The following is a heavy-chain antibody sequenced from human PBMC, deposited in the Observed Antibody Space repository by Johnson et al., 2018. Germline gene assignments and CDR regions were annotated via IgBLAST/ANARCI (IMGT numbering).Heavy chain of an antibody. Sequence: QVQLVQSGAEVKKPGSSVKVSCKASGGTFSSYAISWVRQAPGQGLEWMGGIIPIFGTANYAQKFQGRGTITGDESTSTADMELGSLRSEDTAGYYCGGGRLGGSAPDVWGKGTTVTVSS. CDR2: IIPIFGTA. CDR1: GGTFSSYA. V-gene: IGHV1-69*12. D-gene: IGHD3-10*01. J-gene: IGHJ6*04. CDR3: GGGRLGGSAPDV.